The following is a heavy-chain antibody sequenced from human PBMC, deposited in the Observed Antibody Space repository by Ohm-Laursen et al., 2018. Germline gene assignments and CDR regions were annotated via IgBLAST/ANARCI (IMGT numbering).Heavy chain of an antibody. D-gene: IGHD2-15*01. CDR2: IYTSGST. CDR1: GGSISSYY. J-gene: IGHJ5*02. Sequence: SETLSLTCTVSGGSISSYYWSWIRQPAGKGLEWIGRIYTSGSTNYNPSLKSRVTMSVDTSKNQFSLKLSSVTAADTAVYYCARYLRCSGGSCYSPGWFDPWGQGTLVTVSS. CDR3: ARYLRCSGGSCYSPGWFDP. V-gene: IGHV4-4*07.